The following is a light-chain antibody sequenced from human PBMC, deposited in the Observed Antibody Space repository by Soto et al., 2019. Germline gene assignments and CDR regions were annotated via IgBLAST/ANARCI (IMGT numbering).Light chain of an antibody. CDR2: WAS. CDR3: QQYYSSPQT. CDR1: QNLLYSSDNKNY. Sequence: DIVMTQSPDSLAVSLGERATIKCKSSQNLLYSSDNKNYFAWFQQKPRQPPKLLISWASTRESGVPDRFSGSGSGTDFTLTISSLQAEDAAVYYCQQYYSSPQTFGQGTKVEIK. V-gene: IGKV4-1*01. J-gene: IGKJ1*01.